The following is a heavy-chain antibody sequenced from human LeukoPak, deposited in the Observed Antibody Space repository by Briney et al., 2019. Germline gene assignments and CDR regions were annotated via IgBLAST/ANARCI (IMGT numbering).Heavy chain of an antibody. V-gene: IGHV5-51*01. CDR2: IDPRDSDT. CDR1: GYRFTNYW. Sequence: GESLKISCKGSGYRFTNYWIGWVRQMPGKGLEWMGIIDPRDSDTRYSPSFQGQVTFSVDKSISTAYLQWSSLKASDTAMYFCARHQAAITTRYFDLWGRGTLVTVSS. J-gene: IGHJ2*01. D-gene: IGHD3-22*01. CDR3: ARHQAAITTRYFDL.